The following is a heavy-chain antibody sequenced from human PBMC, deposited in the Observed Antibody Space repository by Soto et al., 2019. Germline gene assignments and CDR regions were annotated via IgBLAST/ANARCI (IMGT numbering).Heavy chain of an antibody. D-gene: IGHD6-19*01. CDR3: ARQDSSGWYAGY. CDR2: IWYDGSKD. J-gene: IGHJ1*01. V-gene: IGHV3-33*01. Sequence: QVQLVESGGGVVQPGTSLRLSCTASGFSFSSHGMHWVRQAPGKGLEWVATIWYDGSKDQYADSVKGRFTISRDDSKNTLYLQRNMLRAESTAVYHCARQDSSGWYAGYWGQGTLVTVSS. CDR1: GFSFSSHG.